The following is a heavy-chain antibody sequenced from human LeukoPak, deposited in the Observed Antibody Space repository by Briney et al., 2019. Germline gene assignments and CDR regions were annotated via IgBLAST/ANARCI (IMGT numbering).Heavy chain of an antibody. CDR3: ARRYVGTVSNWFDP. Sequence: PGGSLRLSCAHSGFTFCSYWADWVRQVPGKGLVWVSRINGDGSSTSYADSVKGRFTISRDNAKNTMYLQMNSLRAEDTAVYYCARRYVGTVSNWFDPWGQGTLVTVSS. D-gene: IGHD4-17*01. CDR1: GFTFCSYW. V-gene: IGHV3-74*01. CDR2: INGDGSST. J-gene: IGHJ5*02.